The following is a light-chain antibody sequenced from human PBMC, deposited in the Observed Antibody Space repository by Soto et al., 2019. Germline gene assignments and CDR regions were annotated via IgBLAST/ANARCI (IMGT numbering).Light chain of an antibody. CDR2: GAS. V-gene: IGKV3-15*01. CDR3: QQYNNWPSLYT. J-gene: IGKJ2*01. CDR1: QSVSSN. Sequence: EIVMTQSPATLSVSPGERATLSCRASQSVSSNLAWYQQKPGQAPRFLIYGASTRATGIPARFSGSGSGTEFTLTISSLQSEDFAVYYCQQYNNWPSLYTFGQGTKLEIK.